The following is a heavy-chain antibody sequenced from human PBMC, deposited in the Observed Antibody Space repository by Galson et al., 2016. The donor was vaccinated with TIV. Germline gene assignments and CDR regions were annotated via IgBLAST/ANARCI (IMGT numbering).Heavy chain of an antibody. J-gene: IGHJ3*02. Sequence: VKPTQTLTLTCTFSGFSLSTGGVGVGWIRQPQGKALEWLGLIYWDDDKRYSPSLKSRLTITKDTSKNQVVLTMTNMDPVDTAKYYCEHRHMTLSTGSYAFDMWGQGTRCTVSS. CDR2: IYWDDDK. V-gene: IGHV2-5*02. CDR3: EHRHMTLSTGSYAFDM. D-gene: IGHD3-9*01. CDR1: GFSLSTGGVG.